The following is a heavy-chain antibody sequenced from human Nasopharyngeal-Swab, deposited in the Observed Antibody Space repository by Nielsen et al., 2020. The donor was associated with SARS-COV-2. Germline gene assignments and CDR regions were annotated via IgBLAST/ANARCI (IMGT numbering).Heavy chain of an antibody. CDR2: INHSGST. Sequence: GSLILSCASSGFAVSSNYMSWVRQAPGKGLEWIGEINHSGSTNYNPSLKSRVTISVDTSKNQFSLQLSSVTAADTAVYYCARGAGDSSGYYFIGHYYYHGMDVWGQGTTVTVSS. V-gene: IGHV4-34*01. D-gene: IGHD3-22*01. J-gene: IGHJ6*02. CDR3: ARGAGDSSGYYFIGHYYYHGMDV. CDR1: GFAVSSNY.